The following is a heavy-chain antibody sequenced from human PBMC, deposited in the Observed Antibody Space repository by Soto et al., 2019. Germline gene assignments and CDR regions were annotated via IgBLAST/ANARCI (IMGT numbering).Heavy chain of an antibody. V-gene: IGHV1-3*01. CDR2: TNAGNSNT. J-gene: IGHJ3*01. CDR1: GYTFTNNA. CDR3: ARGYDYIWGSYRSDAFDV. D-gene: IGHD3-16*02. Sequence: QVHLVQSGAEVKKPGASVKVSCKATGYTFTNNAIHWVRQAPGQRLEWMGWTNAGNSNTEYSQKFQGRIMMTKDTSASTAYMELSRLNSEDTAVYYCARGYDYIWGSYRSDAFDVWGQGTMVTVSS.